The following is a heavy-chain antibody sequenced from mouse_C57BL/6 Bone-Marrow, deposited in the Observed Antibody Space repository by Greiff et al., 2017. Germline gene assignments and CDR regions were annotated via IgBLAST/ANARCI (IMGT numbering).Heavy chain of an antibody. CDR1: GYTFTSYG. CDR2: IYPRSGNT. CDR3: ARDGYWYFDV. V-gene: IGHV1-81*01. D-gene: IGHD2-3*01. J-gene: IGHJ1*03. Sequence: ESGAELARPGASVKLSCKASGYTFTSYGISWVKQRTGQGLEWIGEIYPRSGNTYYNEKFKGKATLTADKSSSTAYMELRSLTSEDSAVYFCARDGYWYFDVWGTGTTVTVSS.